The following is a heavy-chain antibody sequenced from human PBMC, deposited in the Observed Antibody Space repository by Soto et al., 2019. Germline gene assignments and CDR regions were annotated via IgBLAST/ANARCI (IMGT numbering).Heavy chain of an antibody. CDR1: GGSTISSSYY. D-gene: IGHD3-3*01. Sequence: SETLSLTCTFSGGSTISSSYYWGWIRQPPGKGLEWIGSIYYSGSTYYNPSLKSRVTISVDTSKNQFSLKLSSVTAADTAVYYCAGYYDFWSGYYTTGAYFDYWGQGTLVTVSS. CDR2: IYYSGST. J-gene: IGHJ4*02. CDR3: AGYYDFWSGYYTTGAYFDY. V-gene: IGHV4-39*01.